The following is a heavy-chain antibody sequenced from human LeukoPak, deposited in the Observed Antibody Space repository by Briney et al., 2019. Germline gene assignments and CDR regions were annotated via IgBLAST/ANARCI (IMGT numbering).Heavy chain of an antibody. J-gene: IGHJ4*02. CDR1: GDSITTGGYY. V-gene: IGHV4-30-2*01. D-gene: IGHD1-14*01. Sequence: SETLSLTCTVSGDSITTGGYYWSWIRQPPGKGLEWMGYIHQSGDTYPNPSLRSRVAISADRSNNQFSLKLSSVTAADTAVYYCASSGTGDYWGQGTLVTVSS. CDR3: ASSGTGDY. CDR2: IHQSGDT.